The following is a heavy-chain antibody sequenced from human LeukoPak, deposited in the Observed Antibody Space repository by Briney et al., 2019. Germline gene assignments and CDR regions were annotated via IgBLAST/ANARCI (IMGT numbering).Heavy chain of an antibody. CDR2: IRGGGGST. J-gene: IGHJ4*02. D-gene: IGHD1-26*01. CDR1: GFTFTSYS. CDR3: AKGGKWDVTPFDY. Sequence: GGSLRLSCAASGFTFTSYSMNWVRQAPGKGLEWVSTIRGGGGSTYYADSVKGRFTISRDNSKNTLYLQVNSLRAEDTAVYYCAKGGKWDVTPFDYWGQGTLVTVSS. V-gene: IGHV3-23*01.